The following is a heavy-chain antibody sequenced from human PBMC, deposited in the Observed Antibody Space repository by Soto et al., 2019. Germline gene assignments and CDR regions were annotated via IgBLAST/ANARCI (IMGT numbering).Heavy chain of an antibody. J-gene: IGHJ6*02. Sequence: EVQLLESGGGLVQPGGSLRLSCAASGFTFSSYAMSWVRQAPGKGLEWVSAISGSGGSTYYADSVKGRFTISRDNSKNTLYLQMNSLRAEDTAVYYCAKYVRWLVHFYYYGMDVWGLGTTVTVSS. CDR1: GFTFSSYA. D-gene: IGHD6-19*01. CDR3: AKYVRWLVHFYYYGMDV. CDR2: ISGSGGST. V-gene: IGHV3-23*01.